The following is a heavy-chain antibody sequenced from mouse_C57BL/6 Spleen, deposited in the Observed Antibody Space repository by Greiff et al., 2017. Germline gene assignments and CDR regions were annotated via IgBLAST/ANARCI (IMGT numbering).Heavy chain of an antibody. CDR1: GYSITSGYY. J-gene: IGHJ2*01. D-gene: IGHD4-1*01. V-gene: IGHV3-6*01. CDR2: ISYDGSN. Sequence: VQLKESGPGLVKPSQSLSLTCSVTGYSITSGYYWNWIRQFPGNKLEWMGYISYDGSNNYNPSLKNRISITRDTSKNQFFLKLNSVTTEDTATYYCARELGRRVDYWGQGTTLTVSS. CDR3: ARELGRRVDY.